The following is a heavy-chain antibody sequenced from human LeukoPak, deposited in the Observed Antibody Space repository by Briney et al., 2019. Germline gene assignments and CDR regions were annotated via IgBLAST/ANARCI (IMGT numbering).Heavy chain of an antibody. J-gene: IGHJ5*02. CDR2: MKQDGSEK. Sequence: GGSLRLSCAASGFTFSSYWMSWVRQAPGKGLEGVANMKQDGSEKYYVDSVKGRFTISRDNAKNSLYLQMNSLRAEDTAVYYCVGETYYYDSSGNNWFDPWGQGTLVTVSS. CDR3: VGETYYYDSSGNNWFDP. D-gene: IGHD3-22*01. CDR1: GFTFSSYW. V-gene: IGHV3-7*04.